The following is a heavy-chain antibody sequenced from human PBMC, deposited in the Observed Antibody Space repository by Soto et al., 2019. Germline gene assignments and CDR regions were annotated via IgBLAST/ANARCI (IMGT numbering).Heavy chain of an antibody. CDR3: GRGGGNFDQ. D-gene: IGHD3-16*01. Sequence: EMQLVESGGGLVQPGGSLRLTCAASGFTFSGSWMSWVRQAPGKGLEWVANVNKDGSDKYYVDSVKGRFTISRVNDQKSLYLQRNSRRVEDTAVYYCGRGGGNFDQWGQGTLVTVSS. V-gene: IGHV3-7*04. CDR1: GFTFSGSW. J-gene: IGHJ4*02. CDR2: VNKDGSDK.